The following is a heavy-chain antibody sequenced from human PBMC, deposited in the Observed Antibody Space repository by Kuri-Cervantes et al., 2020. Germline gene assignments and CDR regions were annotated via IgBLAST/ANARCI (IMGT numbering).Heavy chain of an antibody. V-gene: IGHV4-4*02. Sequence: SETLSLTCAVSGGSISSSNWWSWVRQPPGKGLEWIGEIYHSGSTNYNPSLKSRVTISVDKSKNQFSLKLSSVTAADTAVYYCARHWIVVVPAAMGQAFDYWGQGTLVTVSS. J-gene: IGHJ4*02. CDR3: ARHWIVVVPAAMGQAFDY. D-gene: IGHD2-2*01. CDR2: IYHSGST. CDR1: GGSISSSNW.